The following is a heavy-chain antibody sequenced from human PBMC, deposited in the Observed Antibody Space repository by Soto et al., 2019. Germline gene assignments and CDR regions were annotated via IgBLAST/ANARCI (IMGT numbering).Heavy chain of an antibody. D-gene: IGHD3-3*01. CDR2: IYYSGST. V-gene: IGHV4-59*01. Sequence: SETLSLTCTVSGGSISSYYWSWIRQPPGKGLEWIGYIYYSGSTNYNPSLKSRVTISVDTSKNQFSLKLSSVTAADTAVYYCARVGGYDFWSGYPQRGNYFDYWGQGTLVTVS. J-gene: IGHJ4*02. CDR1: GGSISSYY. CDR3: ARVGGYDFWSGYPQRGNYFDY.